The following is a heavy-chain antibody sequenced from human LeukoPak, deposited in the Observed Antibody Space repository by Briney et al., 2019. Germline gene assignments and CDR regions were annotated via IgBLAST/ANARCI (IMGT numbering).Heavy chain of an antibody. V-gene: IGHV3-33*01. Sequence: KTGGSLRLSCAASGFTFSSYGMHWVRQAPGKGLEWVAVIWYDGSNKYYADSVKGRFTISRDNAKNSLYLQMNSLRAEDTAVYYCARDFTIAAAGSYYYYGMDVWGQGTTVTVSS. CDR3: ARDFTIAAAGSYYYYGMDV. D-gene: IGHD6-13*01. CDR2: IWYDGSNK. CDR1: GFTFSSYG. J-gene: IGHJ6*02.